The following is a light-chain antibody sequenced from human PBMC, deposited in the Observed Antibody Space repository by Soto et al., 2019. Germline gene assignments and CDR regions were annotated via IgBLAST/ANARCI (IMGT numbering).Light chain of an antibody. Sequence: QSALTQPRSVSGSPGQSVTISCTGTSSDVGGYNYVSWYQHHPGKAPKLMIYDVTKRPSGVRDRFSASKSGNTASLTISGLQAEDEADYYCSSYTTGNTLLFGGGTKVTVL. CDR3: SSYTTGNTLL. CDR1: SSDVGGYNY. CDR2: DVT. J-gene: IGLJ2*01. V-gene: IGLV2-11*01.